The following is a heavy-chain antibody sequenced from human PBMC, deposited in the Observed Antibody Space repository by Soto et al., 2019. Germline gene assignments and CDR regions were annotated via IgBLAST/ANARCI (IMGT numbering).Heavy chain of an antibody. CDR1: GDSISSGSHY. CDR2: IYYNESP. Sequence: SETLSLTXTVSGDSISSGSHYWSWIRQHPGKGLEWIGCIYYNESPYYNPSRRGRVTIAVDTSREHLSLSLRSVTAADTSVCYCASGPIGDSGTYYFDYWGQGKLVTVSS. J-gene: IGHJ4*02. CDR3: ASGPIGDSGTYYFDY. V-gene: IGHV4-31*02. D-gene: IGHD1-26*01.